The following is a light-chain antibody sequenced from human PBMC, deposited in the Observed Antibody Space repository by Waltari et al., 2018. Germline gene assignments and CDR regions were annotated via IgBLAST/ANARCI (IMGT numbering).Light chain of an antibody. CDR3: GTWDSSLSGAV. CDR1: SSNIGNNY. Sequence: SVLTQPPSVSAAPGQRVTISCSGGSSNIGNNYVSWYRQFPGTAPQLLIYEDSERPSGIPGRFSGSKSGTSATLDITGLQAGDEADYYCGTWDSSLSGAVFGGGTHLTVL. J-gene: IGLJ7*01. CDR2: EDS. V-gene: IGLV1-51*02.